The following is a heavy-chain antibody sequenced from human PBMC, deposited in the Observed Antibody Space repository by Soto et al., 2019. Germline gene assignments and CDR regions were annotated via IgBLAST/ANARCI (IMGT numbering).Heavy chain of an antibody. CDR1: GFTFSTYA. CDR3: AGRYCTNGVCYTNYYYYIDV. J-gene: IGHJ6*03. V-gene: IGHV3-23*01. D-gene: IGHD2-8*01. CDR2: ITTSGGNT. Sequence: GGSLRLSCAASGFTFSTYAMSWVRQAPGKGLEWVSTITTSGGNTYYADSVQGRFTISRDNSKNTLYLQMNSLSAEDTAVYYCAGRYCTNGVCYTNYYYYIDVWGKGTKVTVSS.